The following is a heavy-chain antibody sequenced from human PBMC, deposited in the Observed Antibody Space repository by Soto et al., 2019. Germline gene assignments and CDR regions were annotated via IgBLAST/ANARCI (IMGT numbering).Heavy chain of an antibody. CDR1: VVSISSSSYY. CDR2: IYYSGST. CDR3: ARHPRRIITMIRGVYEGRSDY. J-gene: IGHJ4*02. V-gene: IGHV4-39*01. D-gene: IGHD3-10*01. Sequence: PSETLSLTCTFSVVSISSSSYYCGWIRQPPWKGLEWIGSIYYSGSTYYNPSLKSRVTISVDTSKNQFSLKLSSVTAADTAVYYCARHPRRIITMIRGVYEGRSDYWGQGTLVTVSS.